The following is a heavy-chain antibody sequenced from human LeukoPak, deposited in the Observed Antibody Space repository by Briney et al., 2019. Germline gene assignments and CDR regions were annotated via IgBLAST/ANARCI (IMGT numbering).Heavy chain of an antibody. J-gene: IGHJ4*02. CDR2: ISAYNGNT. CDR3: AKDRKAVSTVTFDY. CDR1: GYTFTSYG. Sequence: ASVKVSCKASGYTFTSYGISWVRQAPGQGLEWMGWISAYNGNTNYAQKLQGRVTMTTDTSTSTAYMELRSLRSDDTAVYYCAKDRKAVSTVTFDYWGQGTLVTVSS. V-gene: IGHV1-18*01. D-gene: IGHD4-17*01.